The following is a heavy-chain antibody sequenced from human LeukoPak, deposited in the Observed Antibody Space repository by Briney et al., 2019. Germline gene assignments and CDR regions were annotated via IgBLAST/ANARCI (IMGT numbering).Heavy chain of an antibody. V-gene: IGHV3-21*01. Sequence: KPGGSLRLSCAASGFTFSSYSMNWVRQAPGKGLEWVSSITSSSSYIYYADSVKGRFTISRDNAKNSLYLQMNSLRAEDTAVYYCARESSWGENYWGQGTLVTVSS. CDR3: ARESSWGENY. CDR2: ITSSSSYI. J-gene: IGHJ4*02. CDR1: GFTFSSYS. D-gene: IGHD6-13*01.